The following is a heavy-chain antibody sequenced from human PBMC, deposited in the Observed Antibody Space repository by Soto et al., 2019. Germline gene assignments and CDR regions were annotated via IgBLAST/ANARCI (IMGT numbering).Heavy chain of an antibody. CDR3: ARSGLYNWNDYSTPDL. CDR2: ISSSSSTI. J-gene: IGHJ2*01. Sequence: PGGSLRLSCAASGFTFSSYSMNWVRQAPGKGLEWVSYISSSSSTIYYADSVKGRFTISRDNAKNSLYLQMNSLRAEDTAVYYCARSGLYNWNDYSTPDLWGRGTLVTVSS. V-gene: IGHV3-48*01. CDR1: GFTFSSYS. D-gene: IGHD1-1*01.